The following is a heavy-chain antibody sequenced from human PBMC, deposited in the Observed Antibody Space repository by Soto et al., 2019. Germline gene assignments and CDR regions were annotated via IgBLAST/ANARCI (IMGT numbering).Heavy chain of an antibody. CDR2: VTPYKADT. J-gene: IGHJ3*02. D-gene: IGHD5-12*01. V-gene: IGHV1-18*01. CDR3: ATDGPSNSGNLYAFDI. Sequence: QAQLVQSGAEVKKSGASVRVSCKASGYTLTNYGVTWVRQAPGQGLEWLGRVTPYKADTNYAQNLQGRVTMATDTSKNTDYLELRSLRSDDTAVYFCATDGPSNSGNLYAFDIWGQGTMVTVSA. CDR1: GYTLTNYG.